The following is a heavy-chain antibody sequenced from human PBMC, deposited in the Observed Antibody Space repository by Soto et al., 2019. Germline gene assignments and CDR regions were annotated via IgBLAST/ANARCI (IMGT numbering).Heavy chain of an antibody. Sequence: GSMRLSCAASGNTFGGYAVSWVRQAPGKGLEWVSAISGSGGSTYYADSVKGRFTISRDNSKNTLYLQMNSLRAEDTAVYYCAKALLVVAAFFPYYFYYCGQGTLVTDYS. CDR2: ISGSGGST. D-gene: IGHD2-15*01. CDR3: AKALLVVAAFFPYYFYY. J-gene: IGHJ4*02. CDR1: GNTFGGYA. V-gene: IGHV3-23*01.